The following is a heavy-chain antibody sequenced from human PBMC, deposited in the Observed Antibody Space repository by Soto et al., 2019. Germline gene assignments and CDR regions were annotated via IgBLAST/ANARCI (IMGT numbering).Heavy chain of an antibody. CDR3: AKDGRITIFGVVILAPWDY. V-gene: IGHV3-23*01. D-gene: IGHD3-3*01. Sequence: GGSLRLSCAASGFTFSSYAMSWVRQAPGKGLEWVSAISGSGGSTYYADSVKGRFTISRDNSKNTLYLQMNSLRAEDTAVYYCAKDGRITIFGVVILAPWDYWGQGTLVTVSS. CDR2: ISGSGGST. J-gene: IGHJ4*02. CDR1: GFTFSSYA.